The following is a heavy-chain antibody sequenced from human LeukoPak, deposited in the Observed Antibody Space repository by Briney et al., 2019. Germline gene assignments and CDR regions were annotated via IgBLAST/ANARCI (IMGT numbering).Heavy chain of an antibody. V-gene: IGHV3-23*01. D-gene: IGHD2-21*02. J-gene: IGHJ2*01. CDR2: ISGSGGST. CDR3: ARDTPKHIVVVTAIYWYFDL. CDR1: GFTFSSYA. Sequence: PGGSLRLSCAASGFTFSSYAMSWVRQAPGKGLEWVSAISGSGGSTYYADSVKGRFTISRDNSKNTLYLQMNSLRAEDTAVYYCARDTPKHIVVVTAIYWYFDLWGRGTLVTVSS.